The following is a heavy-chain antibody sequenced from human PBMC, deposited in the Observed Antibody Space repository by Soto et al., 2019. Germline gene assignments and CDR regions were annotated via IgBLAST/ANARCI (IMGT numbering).Heavy chain of an antibody. CDR1: GGSISSSSYY. J-gene: IGHJ5*02. Sequence: QLQLQESGPGLVKPSETLSLTCTVSGGSISSSSYYWGWIRQPPGKGLEWIGSIYYSGSTYYNPSLKSRVTISVDTSKNQFSLKLSSVTAADTAVYYCARHHIVATIKNWFDPWGQGTLVTVSS. CDR2: IYYSGST. V-gene: IGHV4-39*01. D-gene: IGHD5-12*01. CDR3: ARHHIVATIKNWFDP.